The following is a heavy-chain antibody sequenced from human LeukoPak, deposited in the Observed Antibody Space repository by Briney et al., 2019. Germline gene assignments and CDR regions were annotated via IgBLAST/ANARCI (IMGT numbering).Heavy chain of an antibody. D-gene: IGHD3-9*01. V-gene: IGHV3-21*01. J-gene: IGHJ4*02. Sequence: PGGSLRLSCAASGFTFSNYGMSWVRQAPGKGLEWVSSITASSTSTYYADSVKGRFTISRDNAKNSLYLQMNSLRAEDTAVYYCARTYYDILTGYNPYFDYWGQGTLVTVSS. CDR1: GFTFSNYG. CDR2: ITASSTST. CDR3: ARTYYDILTGYNPYFDY.